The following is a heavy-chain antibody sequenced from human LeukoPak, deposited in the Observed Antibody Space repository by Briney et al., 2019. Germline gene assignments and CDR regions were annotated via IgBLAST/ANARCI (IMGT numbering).Heavy chain of an antibody. CDR1: GSSISSYY. J-gene: IGHJ2*01. Sequence: SETLSLTCTVSGSSISSYYWSWIRQPPGKGLEWIGYIYYTGSTNYNPSLKSRVTISVDTSKNQSSLKLSSVTAADTAVYYCARMYYYDTSGYSMPTAHFDLWGRGTLVTVSS. CDR2: IYYTGST. V-gene: IGHV4-59*08. D-gene: IGHD3-22*01. CDR3: ARMYYYDTSGYSMPTAHFDL.